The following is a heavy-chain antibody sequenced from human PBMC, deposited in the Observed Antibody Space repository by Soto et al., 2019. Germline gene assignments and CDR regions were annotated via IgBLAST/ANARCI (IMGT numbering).Heavy chain of an antibody. J-gene: IGHJ3*02. V-gene: IGHV3-7*01. Sequence: EVQLVESGGGLVQPGGSLRLSCAASGFTYSSYWMSWVRQAPGKGLEWVANIKQDGSEKYYVDSVKGRFTISRDNAKNSLYLQMNSLRAEDTAVYYCVRDDYDFWSGIDAFDIWGQGTMVTVSS. CDR3: VRDDYDFWSGIDAFDI. CDR1: GFTYSSYW. D-gene: IGHD3-3*01. CDR2: IKQDGSEK.